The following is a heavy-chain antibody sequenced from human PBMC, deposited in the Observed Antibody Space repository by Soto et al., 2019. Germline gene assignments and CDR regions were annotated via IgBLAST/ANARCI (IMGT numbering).Heavy chain of an antibody. D-gene: IGHD6-13*01. Sequence: SETLSLTRTVSGGSISSSSYYWGWIRQPPGKGLEWIGSIYYSGSTYYNLSLKSRVTISVDTSKNQFSLKLSSVTAADTAVYYCARQDVIIAAAKSFDYWGQGTLVTVSS. CDR3: ARQDVIIAAAKSFDY. V-gene: IGHV4-39*01. CDR1: GGSISSSSYY. J-gene: IGHJ4*02. CDR2: IYYSGST.